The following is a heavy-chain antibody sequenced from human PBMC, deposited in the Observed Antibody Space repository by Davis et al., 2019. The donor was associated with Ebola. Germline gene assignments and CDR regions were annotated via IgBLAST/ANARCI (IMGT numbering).Heavy chain of an antibody. CDR2: IYTSGST. CDR1: GGSISYYY. V-gene: IGHV4-4*07. D-gene: IGHD5-18*01. CDR3: AKYSYGPKGYYYYYMDV. Sequence: PSETLSLTCTVSGGSISYYYWSWIRQPAGKGLEWIGRIYTSGSTNYNPSLKSRVTISVDTSKNQFSLKLSSVTAADTAVYYCAKYSYGPKGYYYYYMDVWGKGTTVTVSS. J-gene: IGHJ6*03.